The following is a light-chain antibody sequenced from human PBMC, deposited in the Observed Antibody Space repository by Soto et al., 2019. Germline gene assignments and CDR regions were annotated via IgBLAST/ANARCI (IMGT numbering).Light chain of an antibody. J-gene: IGKJ5*01. Sequence: DVVMTQSPLSLPVTPGEPASISCRSSQSLLHSNAYNYVDWYMQKPGQSPQILIYLGSNRASGVPDRFSGSGSGTYFTLKISRVEAEDVGVYYCMQALQTSITFGQGTRLEIK. V-gene: IGKV2-28*01. CDR1: QSLLHSNAYNY. CDR3: MQALQTSIT. CDR2: LGS.